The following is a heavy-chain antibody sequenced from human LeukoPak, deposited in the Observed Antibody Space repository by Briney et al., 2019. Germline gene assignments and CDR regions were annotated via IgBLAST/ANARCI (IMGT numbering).Heavy chain of an antibody. CDR1: GFIFSNYS. J-gene: IGHJ4*02. V-gene: IGHV3-21*04. Sequence: PGGSLRLSCAASGFIFSNYSMNWARQAPEKGLEWVASITNSGAFVYYAHSVNGRFTISRDNAKNSLYLLMTGLITEDTAVYYCVRDPDISDYWGQGTLVTVSS. D-gene: IGHD3-3*02. CDR3: VRDPDISDY. CDR2: ITNSGAFV.